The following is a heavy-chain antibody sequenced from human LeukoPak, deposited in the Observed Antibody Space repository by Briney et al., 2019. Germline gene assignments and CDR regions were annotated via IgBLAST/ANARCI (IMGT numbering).Heavy chain of an antibody. V-gene: IGHV4-59*11. CDR3: GRDALVGYFSYYYMDV. D-gene: IGHD2-15*01. Sequence: SETLSLTCTVSGGPISSHYWTWIRQSPVKGLEWIGDISNSGSTSYNPSLKSRVTISIDTSKNQFSLKLSSVTAADTAVYYCGRDALVGYFSYYYMDVWGQGTTVTVSS. J-gene: IGHJ6*03. CDR2: ISNSGST. CDR1: GGPISSHY.